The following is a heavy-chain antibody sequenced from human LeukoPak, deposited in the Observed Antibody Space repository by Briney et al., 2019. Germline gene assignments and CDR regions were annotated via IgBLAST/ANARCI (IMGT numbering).Heavy chain of an antibody. CDR1: GGSISSSSYY. V-gene: IGHV4-39*01. CDR2: IYYSGST. Sequence: SETLSLTCTVSGGSISSSSYYWGWIRQPPGKGLEWIGSIYYSGSTYYNPSLKSRVTISVDTSKNQFSLKLNSVTAADTAVYYCARMVVTAIQDAFDIWGQGTMVTVSS. CDR3: ARMVVTAIQDAFDI. J-gene: IGHJ3*02. D-gene: IGHD2-21*02.